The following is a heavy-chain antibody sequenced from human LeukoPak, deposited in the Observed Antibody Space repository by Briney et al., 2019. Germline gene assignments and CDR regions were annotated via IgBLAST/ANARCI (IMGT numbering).Heavy chain of an antibody. CDR3: ARDFTMIVVVTSYYFDY. CDR1: GYTFTGYH. Sequence: ASVKVSCQASGYTFTGYHMHWVRQAPGQGLEGMGLNNPNSGGTNYAQKFQGRVTMTRDTSISTAYMELSRLRSDDTAVYYCARDFTMIVVVTSYYFDYWGQGTLVTVSS. CDR2: NNPNSGGT. V-gene: IGHV1-2*02. J-gene: IGHJ4*02. D-gene: IGHD3-22*01.